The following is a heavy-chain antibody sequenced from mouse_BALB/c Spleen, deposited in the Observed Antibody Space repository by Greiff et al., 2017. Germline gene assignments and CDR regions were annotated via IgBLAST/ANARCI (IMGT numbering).Heavy chain of an antibody. CDR1: GYTFTSYW. Sequence: VQLQQSGAELAKPGASVKMSCKASGYTFTSYWMHWVKQRPGQGLEWIGYINPSTGYTEYNQKFKDKATLTADKSSSTAYMQLSSLTSEDSAVYYCARGGGLLHSAWFAYWGQGTLVTVSA. V-gene: IGHV1-7*01. D-gene: IGHD2-3*01. CDR2: INPSTGYT. CDR3: ARGGGLLHSAWFAY. J-gene: IGHJ3*01.